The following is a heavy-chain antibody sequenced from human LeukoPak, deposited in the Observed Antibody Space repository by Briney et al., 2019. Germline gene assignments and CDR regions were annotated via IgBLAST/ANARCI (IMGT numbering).Heavy chain of an antibody. Sequence: GGSLRLSCAASGFTFSAYAMSWVRQAPGKGLEWVSGMSGNGGTTYYADSVKGRFTISRDNSKNTLYLQMNSLGAEDTAVYYCARRDYYDSSGYSPLFDYWGQGTLVTVSS. CDR2: MSGNGGTT. CDR1: GFTFSAYA. D-gene: IGHD3-22*01. V-gene: IGHV3-23*01. J-gene: IGHJ4*02. CDR3: ARRDYYDSSGYSPLFDY.